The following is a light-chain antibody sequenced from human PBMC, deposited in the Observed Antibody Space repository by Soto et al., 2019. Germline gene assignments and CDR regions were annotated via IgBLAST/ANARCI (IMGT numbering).Light chain of an antibody. Sequence: EIVLTQSPGTLSLSPGERATLSCRASQSVSSGSLAWYQQKPGQAPRLLIYGASGRATGIPDRLSGSGSGTDFPLTITRLEPEDCAVYYCQHFGSSSITFGQGTRLEMK. CDR3: QHFGSSSIT. CDR1: QSVSSGS. CDR2: GAS. V-gene: IGKV3-20*01. J-gene: IGKJ5*01.